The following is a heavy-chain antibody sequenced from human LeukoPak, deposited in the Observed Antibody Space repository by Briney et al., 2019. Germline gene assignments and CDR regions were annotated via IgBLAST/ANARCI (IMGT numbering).Heavy chain of an antibody. CDR2: IYYSGNT. J-gene: IGHJ4*02. Sequence: PSETLSLTCSVSGDSISRTTCFWGWIRRPPGMGLEWIGSIYYSGNTDYNPSLRSRVTISADTSKNQFSLKVSSVTAADTAVYYCARVQSPYYFDYWGQGILVTVSS. CDR3: ARVQSPYYFDY. CDR1: GDSISRTTCF. V-gene: IGHV4-39*07.